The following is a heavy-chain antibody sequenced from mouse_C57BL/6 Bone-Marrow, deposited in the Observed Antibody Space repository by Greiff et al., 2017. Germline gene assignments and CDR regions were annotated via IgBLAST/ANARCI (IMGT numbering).Heavy chain of an antibody. D-gene: IGHD1-1*01. CDR3: ARLPYYYGSSYGWFAY. CDR2: ISSGGSYT. CDR1: GFTFSSYG. V-gene: IGHV5-6*01. Sequence: EVMLVESGGDLVKPGGSLKLSCAASGFTFSSYGMSWVRQTPDKRLEWVATISSGGSYTYYPDSVKGRFTISSDNAKNTLYLQMSSLKSEDTAMYYCARLPYYYGSSYGWFAYWGQGTLVTVSA. J-gene: IGHJ3*01.